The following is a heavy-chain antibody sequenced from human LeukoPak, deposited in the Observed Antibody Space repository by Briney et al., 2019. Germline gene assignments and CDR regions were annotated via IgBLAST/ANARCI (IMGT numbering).Heavy chain of an antibody. D-gene: IGHD3-10*01. CDR2: ITRSSTTI. J-gene: IGHJ4*02. Sequence: GGSLRLSCAASGFNFSIYSMNWVRQAPGKGLEWVSYITRSSTTIYYADSVKGRFTISRDNAKNSLYLQMNSLRAEDTAVYYCARDRGSYGSGSYFDYWGQGTLVTVSS. V-gene: IGHV3-48*04. CDR1: GFNFSIYS. CDR3: ARDRGSYGSGSYFDY.